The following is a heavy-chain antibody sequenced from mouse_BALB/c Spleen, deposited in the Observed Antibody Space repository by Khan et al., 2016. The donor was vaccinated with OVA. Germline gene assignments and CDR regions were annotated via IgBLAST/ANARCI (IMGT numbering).Heavy chain of an antibody. CDR1: GFNIKDTY. Sequence: VQLQQSGAELVKPGASVKLSCSASGFNIKDTYIHWMKQRPEQGLEWIGRIDPPNDDSKYGPKFQAKAILTADTSSNTAYLQLSSLTSEATAVFTSATLFGNPFAFWGQGTLVSVSA. CDR2: IDPPNDDS. D-gene: IGHD2-1*01. J-gene: IGHJ3*01. CDR3: ATLFGNPFAF. V-gene: IGHV14-3*02.